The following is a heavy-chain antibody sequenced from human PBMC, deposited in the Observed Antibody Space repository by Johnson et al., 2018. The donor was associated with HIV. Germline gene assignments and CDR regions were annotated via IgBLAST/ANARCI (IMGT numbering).Heavy chain of an antibody. Sequence: QVQLVESGGGVVQPGRSLRLSCAASGFTFSSYAMHWVRQAPGKGLEWVAVISYDGSNKYYAAPVKGRFTISRDDSKNTVYLQMNSLKSDDTAMYYCATERGVSEWLRRPFDAFDVWGQGTMVTVSS. D-gene: IGHD3-3*01. V-gene: IGHV3-30-3*01. CDR3: ATERGVSEWLRRPFDAFDV. CDR1: GFTFSSYA. J-gene: IGHJ3*01. CDR2: ISYDGSNK.